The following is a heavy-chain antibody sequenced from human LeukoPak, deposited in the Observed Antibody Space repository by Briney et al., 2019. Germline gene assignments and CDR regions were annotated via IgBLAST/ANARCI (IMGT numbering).Heavy chain of an antibody. CDR3: ARGFRYGGNPDR. D-gene: IGHD4-23*01. V-gene: IGHV4-34*01. CDR2: INHSGST. J-gene: IGHJ5*02. CDR1: GGSFSGYY. Sequence: SETLSLTCAVYGGSFSGYYWSWIRQPPGKGLEWIGEINHSGSTNYNPSLKSRVTISVDTSKNQSSLKLSSVTAADTAVYYCARGFRYGGNPDRWGQGTLVTVSS.